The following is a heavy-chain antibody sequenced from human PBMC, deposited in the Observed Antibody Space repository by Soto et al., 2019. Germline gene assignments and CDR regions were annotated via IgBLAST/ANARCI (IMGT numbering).Heavy chain of an antibody. D-gene: IGHD2-15*01. CDR2: ISSSGSTI. V-gene: IGHV3-11*01. CDR3: AARYCSGGSCYYPNDY. Sequence: QVQLVESGGGLVKPGGSLRLSCAASGFTFSDYYMRWIRQAPGKGLEWVSYISSSGSTIYYADSVKGRFTISRDNAKNSLYMQMNSLRAEDTAVYYCAARYCSGGSCYYPNDYWGQGTLVTVSS. J-gene: IGHJ4*02. CDR1: GFTFSDYY.